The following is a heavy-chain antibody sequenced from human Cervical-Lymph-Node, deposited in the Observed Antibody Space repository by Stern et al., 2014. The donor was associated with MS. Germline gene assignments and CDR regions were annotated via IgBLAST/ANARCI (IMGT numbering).Heavy chain of an antibody. CDR3: TREMAARRLDP. CDR2: FYSGIST. CDR1: GSTVNSNY. Sequence: VQLVQSGGTLVQPWGSLSLSCAASGSTVNSNYMTGVRQAPGTGLEWVSIFYSGISTYYAESVKGRFSFSIDNSKNTLFLHMNNLRVEDTAMYYCTREMAARRLDPWGQGTLVIVSA. V-gene: IGHV3-66*01. J-gene: IGHJ5*02. D-gene: IGHD5-24*01.